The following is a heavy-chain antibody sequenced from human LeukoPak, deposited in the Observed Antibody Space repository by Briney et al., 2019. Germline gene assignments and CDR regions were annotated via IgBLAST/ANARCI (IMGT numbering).Heavy chain of an antibody. Sequence: GASMKVSCKASGGTFSSYAISWVRQAPGQGLEWMGRIIPILGIANYAQKFQGRVTITADKSTSTAYMELSSLRSEDTAVYYCARQTTYYGDYGENYFDYWGQGTLVTVSS. CDR1: GGTFSSYA. J-gene: IGHJ4*02. V-gene: IGHV1-69*04. CDR2: IIPILGIA. D-gene: IGHD4-17*01. CDR3: ARQTTYYGDYGENYFDY.